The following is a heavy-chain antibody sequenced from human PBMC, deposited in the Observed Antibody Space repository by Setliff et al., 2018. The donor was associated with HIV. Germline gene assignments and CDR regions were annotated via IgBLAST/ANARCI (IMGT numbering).Heavy chain of an antibody. J-gene: IGHJ2*01. CDR2: IYYSGST. V-gene: IGHV4-39*01. CDR3: ASYYRVSGWYQEASWFFDL. D-gene: IGHD6-19*01. Sequence: SETLSLTCTVSGGSISSSSHYWGWIRQPPGKGLEWVGSIYYSGSTYYNPSLKSRVTISLDTSKNQLSLKLSSVAAADTAVYYCASYYRVSGWYQEASWFFDLWGRGTLVTVSS. CDR1: GGSISSSSHY.